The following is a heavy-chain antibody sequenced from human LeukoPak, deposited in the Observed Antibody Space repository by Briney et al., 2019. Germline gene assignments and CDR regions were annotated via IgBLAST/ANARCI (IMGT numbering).Heavy chain of an antibody. CDR2: IDPDGSTT. D-gene: IGHD6-13*01. V-gene: IGHV3-74*01. CDR1: GISFSSHG. Sequence: GTSLRLSCAASGISFSSHGMHWVRQAPGEGLVWVSRIDPDGSTTNYADSVKDRFTTSRDNAKNTLYLQMNSLRAEDTALYYCTRVQAGRAGLMDVWGRGTTVTVSS. CDR3: TRVQAGRAGLMDV. J-gene: IGHJ6*02.